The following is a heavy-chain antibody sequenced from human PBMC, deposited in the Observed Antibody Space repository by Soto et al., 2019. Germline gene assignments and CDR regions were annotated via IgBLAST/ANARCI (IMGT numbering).Heavy chain of an antibody. Sequence: QVQLVESGGGVVQPGGSLRLSCAASGFIFSDTSMHWVRQAPGKGLEWVAVIQHDASNIYYADSVKGRFTISRDNSKNTLHLQMNDLTADDTAVYYCVRVGWGYSFGNGMDVWGQGTTVTVSS. J-gene: IGHJ6*02. CDR2: IQHDASNI. CDR1: GFIFSDTS. CDR3: VRVGWGYSFGNGMDV. V-gene: IGHV3-30-3*01. D-gene: IGHD5-18*01.